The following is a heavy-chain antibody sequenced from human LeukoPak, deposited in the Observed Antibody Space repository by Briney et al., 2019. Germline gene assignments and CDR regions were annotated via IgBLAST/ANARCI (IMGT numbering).Heavy chain of an antibody. Sequence: SETLSLTCAVYGGSFSGYYWSWIRQPPGKGLEWIGEINHSGSTNYNPSLKSRVTISVDTSKNQFSLELSSVTAADTAVYYCARGRYCSADICSGGDAFDIWGQGTMVSVSS. J-gene: IGHJ3*02. V-gene: IGHV4-34*01. CDR1: GGSFSGYY. CDR3: ARGRYCSADICSGGDAFDI. CDR2: INHSGST. D-gene: IGHD2-15*01.